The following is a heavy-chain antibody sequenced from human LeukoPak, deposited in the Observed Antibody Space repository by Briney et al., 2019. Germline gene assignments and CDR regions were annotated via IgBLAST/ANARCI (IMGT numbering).Heavy chain of an antibody. J-gene: IGHJ3*02. V-gene: IGHV5-51*01. CDR1: GYSFTTYW. CDR3: ATTLYSGIYGDAFDI. D-gene: IGHD1-26*01. CDR2: IYPGDSET. Sequence: RPGESLKISCQGSGYSFTTYWIGWVRQMPGKGLECMGIIYPGDSETRYSPSFQGQVTISADKSICTAYLPWSSLKASDTAMYYCATTLYSGIYGDAFDIWGQGTMVTVSS.